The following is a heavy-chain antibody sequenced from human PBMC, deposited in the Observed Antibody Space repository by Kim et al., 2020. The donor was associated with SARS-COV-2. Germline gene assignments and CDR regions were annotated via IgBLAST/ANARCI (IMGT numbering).Heavy chain of an antibody. CDR3: ARDPKYYYDSSGYYYGGPGL. V-gene: IGHV7-4-1*02. Sequence: ASVKVSCKASGYTFTSYAMNWVRQAPGQGLEWMGWINTNTGNPTYAQGFTGRFVFSLDTSVSTAYLQISSLKAEDTAVYYCARDPKYYYDSSGYYYGGPGLWGQGTLVTVSS. CDR1: GYTFTSYA. CDR2: INTNTGNP. D-gene: IGHD3-22*01. J-gene: IGHJ4*02.